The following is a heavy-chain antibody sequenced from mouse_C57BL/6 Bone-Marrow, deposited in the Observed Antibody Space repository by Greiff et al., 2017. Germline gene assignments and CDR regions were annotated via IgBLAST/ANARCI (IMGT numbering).Heavy chain of an antibody. D-gene: IGHD1-1*01. J-gene: IGHJ4*01. CDR2: IDPSDSYT. V-gene: IGHV1-59*01. Sequence: QVQLQQPGAELVRPGTSVKLSCKASGYTFTSYWMHWVKQRPGQGLEWIGVIDPSDSYTNYNQKFKGKATLTVDTSSSTAYMQLSSLPSEDSAVYYCARGLLRSPCAMDYWSQGTSVTVSS. CDR3: ARGLLRSPCAMDY. CDR1: GYTFTSYW.